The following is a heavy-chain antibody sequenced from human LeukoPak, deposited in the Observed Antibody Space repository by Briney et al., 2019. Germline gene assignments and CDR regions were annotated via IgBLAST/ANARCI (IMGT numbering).Heavy chain of an antibody. J-gene: IGHJ5*02. V-gene: IGHV4-39*02. Sequence: SETLSLTCTVSGDSIRSSTYYWGWIRQPPGKGLEWIGSTYYSGSAYYNPSLGSRVAISVDTSKNHFSLNLTSVTAADTGVYYCARYPGVAAALFPWGQGILVTVSS. CDR1: GDSIRSSTYY. CDR3: ARYPGVAAALFP. CDR2: TYYSGSA. D-gene: IGHD6-13*01.